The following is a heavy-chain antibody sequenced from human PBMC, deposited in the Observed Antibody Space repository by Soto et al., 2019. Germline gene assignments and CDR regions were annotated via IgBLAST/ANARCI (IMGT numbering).Heavy chain of an antibody. D-gene: IGHD3-10*01. V-gene: IGHV4-59*01. J-gene: IGHJ4*02. CDR1: GGSISSYY. CDR2: IYYSATT. CDR3: GRANVQCDSGTYEGGYYYFDY. Sequence: LETLPLPCTVFGGSISSYYWSWIRQHPGKGLEWIGYIYYSATTSYNPSLKSRVTISVDTSKNQFSLKLTSVTAADTAVYYCGRANVQCDSGTYEGGYYYFDYWGQGSLVTAPQ.